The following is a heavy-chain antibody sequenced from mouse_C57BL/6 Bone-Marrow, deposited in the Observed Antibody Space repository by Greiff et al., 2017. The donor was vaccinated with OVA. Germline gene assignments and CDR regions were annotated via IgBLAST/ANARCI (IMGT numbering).Heavy chain of an antibody. CDR1: GYTFTSYW. V-gene: IGHV1-69*01. CDR3: TRSGYAYFGD. CDR2: IYPSGSYT. D-gene: IGHD2-2*01. J-gene: IGHJ2*01. Sequence: QVQLQQPGAELVMPGASVKLSCKASGYTFTSYWMSWVKQRPGQGLEWIGEIYPSGSYTNYNQKFKGKSTLTVDKSSSTAYMELSSLTSEDSAVYYCTRSGYAYFGDWGQGTTLTVSA.